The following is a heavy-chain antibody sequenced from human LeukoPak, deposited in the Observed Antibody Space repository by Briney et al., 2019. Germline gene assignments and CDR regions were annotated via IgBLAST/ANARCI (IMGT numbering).Heavy chain of an antibody. D-gene: IGHD3-9*01. CDR3: AREPLKYFDGYYGLDV. J-gene: IGHJ6*02. CDR2: IYGDGSGT. Sequence: PGGSLRLSCVVSGFTFRDYWMHWVRQAPGKGLVWVSRIYGDGSGTAYADSVKGRFTISRDNAKNTLYLQVNSLRAEDTAVYYCAREPLKYFDGYYGLDVWGQGTTVTVSS. CDR1: GFTFRDYW. V-gene: IGHV3-74*01.